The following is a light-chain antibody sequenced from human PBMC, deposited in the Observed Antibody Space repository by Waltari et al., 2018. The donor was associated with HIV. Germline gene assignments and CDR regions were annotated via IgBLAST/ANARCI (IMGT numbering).Light chain of an antibody. Sequence: SFELTQPPSVSVSSGQTANIACSGNELAHKYLSWYQQRSGQSPLLVMFQDSKRPSGIPERFSGSNSGNTATLTITEAQPLDEGQYSCQAWDSGTVVFGGGTNLSVL. CDR1: ELAHKY. J-gene: IGLJ3*02. CDR3: QAWDSGTVV. V-gene: IGLV3-1*01. CDR2: QDS.